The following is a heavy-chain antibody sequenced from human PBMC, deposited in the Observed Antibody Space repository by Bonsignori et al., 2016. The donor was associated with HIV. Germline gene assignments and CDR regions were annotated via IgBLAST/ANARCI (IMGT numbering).Heavy chain of an antibody. J-gene: IGHJ2*01. CDR3: ARDFKLHCGTPPWYFDL. V-gene: IGHV4-38-2*02. CDR2: VYQSGTT. Sequence: QVQLQESGPGLVEPSETLSLTCTVSGSSIATDYYWAWVRQTPGKGLEWIGSVYQSGTTYINPSLKGRATISVDTSNNKFSLRMTSVTVEDAAVYYCARDFKLHCGTPPWYFDLWGRGTLVTVSS. CDR1: GSSIATDYY. D-gene: IGHD2-21*01.